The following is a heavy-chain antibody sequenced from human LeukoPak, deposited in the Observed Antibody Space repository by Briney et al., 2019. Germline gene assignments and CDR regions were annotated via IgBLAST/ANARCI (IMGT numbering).Heavy chain of an antibody. CDR2: FDPEDGET. D-gene: IGHD1-26*01. V-gene: IGHV1-24*01. Sequence: GASVKVSCKVSGYTLTELSMHWVRQAPGKGLEWMGGFDPEDGETIYAQKFQGRVTMTEDTSTDTAYMELSSLRSEDTAVYYCATGLMGATTIPFDYWGQGTLVTVSS. J-gene: IGHJ4*02. CDR3: ATGLMGATTIPFDY. CDR1: GYTLTELS.